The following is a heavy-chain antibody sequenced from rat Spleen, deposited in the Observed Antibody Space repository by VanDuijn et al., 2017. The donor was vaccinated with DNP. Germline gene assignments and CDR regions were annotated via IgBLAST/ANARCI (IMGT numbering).Heavy chain of an antibody. CDR3: TTHPNYYSGLNYFDY. Sequence: EVQPVESVGGLVQPARSMKLSCAATGFTCSHYGRAWVGPATAKGLERVATNNYDGNSTHYRDSVKGRFTISRDNAKSTLSLQMDSLRSVDTATYYFTTHPNYYSGLNYFDYWGQGVMVTVSS. D-gene: IGHD1-1*01. CDR2: NNYDGNST. J-gene: IGHJ2*01. CDR1: GFTCSHYG. V-gene: IGHV5-29*01.